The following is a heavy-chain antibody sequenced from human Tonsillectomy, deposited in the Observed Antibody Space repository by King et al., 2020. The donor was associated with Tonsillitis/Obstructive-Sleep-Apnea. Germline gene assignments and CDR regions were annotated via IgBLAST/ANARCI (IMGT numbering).Heavy chain of an antibody. CDR1: GGSISSYY. Sequence: QLQESGPGLVKPSETLSLTCTVSGGSISSYYWSWIRQPPGKGLEWIGYIYYSGSTNYNPSLKSRVTISVDTSKNQFSLKLSSVTAADTAVYYCARDSEGSGYYSIDYWGQGTLVTVSS. J-gene: IGHJ4*02. D-gene: IGHD3-22*01. CDR2: IYYSGST. V-gene: IGHV4-59*01. CDR3: ARDSEGSGYYSIDY.